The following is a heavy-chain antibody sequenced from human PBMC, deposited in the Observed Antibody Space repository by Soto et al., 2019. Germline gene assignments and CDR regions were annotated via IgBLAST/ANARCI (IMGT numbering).Heavy chain of an antibody. CDR3: ARVLAITMIVVPFDY. J-gene: IGHJ4*02. CDR2: ISYDGSNK. CDR1: GFTFSSYA. Sequence: GGSLRLSCAASGFTFSSYAMHWVRQAPGKGLEWVAVISYDGSNKYYADSVKGRFTISRDNSKNTLYLQMNSLRAEDTAVYYCARVLAITMIVVPFDYWGQGTLATVSS. V-gene: IGHV3-30-3*01. D-gene: IGHD3-22*01.